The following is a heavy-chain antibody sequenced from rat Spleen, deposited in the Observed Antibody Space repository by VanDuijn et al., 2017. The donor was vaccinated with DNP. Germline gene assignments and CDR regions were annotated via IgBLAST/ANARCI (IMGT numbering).Heavy chain of an antibody. Sequence: EVQLVETGGGLVQPGGSLKLSCVASGFTFSNYWMYWIRQAPGKGLEWIASISTGGGNTYYHDSVKGRFTVSRDNAKSTLYLQMDSLRSEDTATYYCARHYGGYSYYWYFDFWGPGTMVTVSS. J-gene: IGHJ1*01. D-gene: IGHD1-11*01. CDR3: ARHYGGYSYYWYFDF. CDR2: ISTGGGNT. V-gene: IGHV5-58*01. CDR1: GFTFSNYW.